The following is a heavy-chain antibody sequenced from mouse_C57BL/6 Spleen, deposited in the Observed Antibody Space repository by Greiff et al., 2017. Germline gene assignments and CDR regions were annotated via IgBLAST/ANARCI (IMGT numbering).Heavy chain of an antibody. J-gene: IGHJ4*01. CDR2: ISDGGSYT. D-gene: IGHD4-1*01. CDR3: ARDGTGHYALDY. Sequence: EVKLVESGGGLVKPGGSLKLSCAASGFTFSSYAMSWVRQTPEKRLEWVATISDGGSYTYYPDNVKGRFTISRDNAKNNLYLQMSHLKSEDTAMYYCARDGTGHYALDYWGQGTSVTVSS. V-gene: IGHV5-4*01. CDR1: GFTFSSYA.